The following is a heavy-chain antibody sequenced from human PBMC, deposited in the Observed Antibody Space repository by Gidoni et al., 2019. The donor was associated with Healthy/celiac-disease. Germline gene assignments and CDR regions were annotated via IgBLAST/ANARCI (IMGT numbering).Heavy chain of an antibody. V-gene: IGHV4-30-4*01. CDR3: ARGQPLGYGMDV. J-gene: IGHJ6*02. D-gene: IGHD3-16*01. Sequence: VQLQESGPGLVKPSQTLSRICTVSGGSISSGGYYWSWIRQPPGKGLECIGYIYYSGSTYYNPSLKSRVTISVDTSKNQFSLKLSAVTAADTAVYYCARGQPLGYGMDVWGQGTTITVSS. CDR1: GGSISSGGYY. CDR2: IYYSGST.